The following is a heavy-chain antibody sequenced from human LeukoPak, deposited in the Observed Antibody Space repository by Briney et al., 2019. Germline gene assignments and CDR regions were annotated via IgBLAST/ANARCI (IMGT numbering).Heavy chain of an antibody. J-gene: IGHJ4*02. CDR1: GGTFSSYT. CDR2: IIPILGIA. CDR3: ARSPPAPTVVNYHFDY. D-gene: IGHD4-23*01. Sequence: SVKVSCKASGGTFSSYTISWVRQAPRQGLEWMGRIIPILGIANYAQKFQGRVTITADKSTSTAYMELSSLRSEDTAVYYCARSPPAPTVVNYHFDYWGQGTLVTVSS. V-gene: IGHV1-69*02.